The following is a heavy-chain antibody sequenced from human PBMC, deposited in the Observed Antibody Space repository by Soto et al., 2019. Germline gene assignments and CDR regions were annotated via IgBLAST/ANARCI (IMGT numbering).Heavy chain of an antibody. J-gene: IGHJ4*02. D-gene: IGHD5-12*01. CDR3: ASNGGGYDYDY. V-gene: IGHV4-61*01. Sequence: SETLSLTCTVSGGSVSSGSYYWNWIRQPPGKGLEWIGYIYCSGSTNYNPSLKSRVTISVDTPKNQFSLKLSSVTAADTAVYYCASNGGGYDYDYWGQGTLVTVSS. CDR1: GGSVSSGSYY. CDR2: IYCSGST.